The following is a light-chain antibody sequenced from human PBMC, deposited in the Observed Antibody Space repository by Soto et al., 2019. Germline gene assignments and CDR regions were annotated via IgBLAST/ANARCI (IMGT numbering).Light chain of an antibody. CDR2: GAS. CDR3: QQYGSSVT. J-gene: IGKJ1*01. V-gene: IGKV3-20*01. CDR1: QTITPTF. Sequence: EIVLTQSPGTLSLSPGERATLSCRASQTITPTFLAWYQQKPGQAPRLLIYGASSRATDIPDRFSGSGSGTDFTLTISKLEPEDFAVYYCQQYGSSVTFGQGT.